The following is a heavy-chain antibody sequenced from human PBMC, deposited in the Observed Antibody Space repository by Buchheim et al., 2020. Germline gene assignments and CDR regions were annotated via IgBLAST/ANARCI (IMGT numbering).Heavy chain of an antibody. D-gene: IGHD2-8*01. CDR2: INPKSGDT. CDR3: ATELKAIMDY. CDR1: GYTFTGYY. J-gene: IGHJ4*02. Sequence: QVQLVQSGAEVKKPGASVKVSCKTSGYTFTGYYLHWVRQAPGQGLEWMGWINPKSGDTNYAQKVQGRVTMTRDTSISTAYMELSRLRSDDTAMYYCATELKAIMDYWGQGTL. V-gene: IGHV1-2*02.